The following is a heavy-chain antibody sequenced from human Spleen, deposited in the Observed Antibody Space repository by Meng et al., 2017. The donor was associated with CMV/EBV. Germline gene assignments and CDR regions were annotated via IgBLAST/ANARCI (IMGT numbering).Heavy chain of an antibody. D-gene: IGHD1-26*01. CDR1: GFTFSDYG. J-gene: IGHJ5*02. CDR3: AKRHNGSSYYRGYNWFDP. Sequence: GESLKISCAASGFTFSDYGMHWVRQAPGKGLEWVAFIPSDGTKKSDADSVKGRSTISRDNSKNTLYLQVNSLRVEDTAVYYCAKRHNGSSYYRGYNWFDPWGQGTLVTVSS. CDR2: IPSDGTKK. V-gene: IGHV3-30*02.